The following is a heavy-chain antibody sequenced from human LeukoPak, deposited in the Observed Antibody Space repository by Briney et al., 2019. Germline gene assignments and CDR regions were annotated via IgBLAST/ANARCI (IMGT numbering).Heavy chain of an antibody. D-gene: IGHD3-22*01. V-gene: IGHV1-2*02. CDR1: GYTFTGYY. CDR2: INPNSGGT. J-gene: IGHJ4*02. CDR3: AREPGFYYDPTYIDY. Sequence: ASVKVSCKASGYTFTGYYLHWVRQAPGQGLEWMGWINPNSGGTNFAQKFQGRVTMTRDTSISTAYMELSRLRSDDAALYYCAREPGFYYDPTYIDYWGQGPLVTVSS.